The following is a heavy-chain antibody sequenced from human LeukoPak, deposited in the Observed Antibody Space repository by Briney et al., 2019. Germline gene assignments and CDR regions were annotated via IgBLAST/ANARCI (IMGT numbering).Heavy chain of an antibody. CDR2: ISGSGGST. V-gene: IGHV3-23*01. Sequence: GGSLRLSCAASGFTFSSYAMNWVRQAPGKGLEWVSGISGSGGSTYHADSVKGRFTISRDNSKNTLYLQMNSLRVEDTAVYYCAKGSSDWSGPTGVFDYWGQGTLVTGSS. J-gene: IGHJ4*02. D-gene: IGHD1-1*01. CDR1: GFTFSSYA. CDR3: AKGSSDWSGPTGVFDY.